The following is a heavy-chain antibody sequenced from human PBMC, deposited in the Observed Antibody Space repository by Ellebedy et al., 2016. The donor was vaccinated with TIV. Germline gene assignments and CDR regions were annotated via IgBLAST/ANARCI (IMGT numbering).Heavy chain of an antibody. CDR1: GITLSSYA. CDR2: ISHDGSHH. D-gene: IGHD3-10*01. V-gene: IGHV3-30*14. Sequence: SLKISXAASGITLSSYALHWVRQAPGTGLEWVAIISHDGSHHYFADSVKGRFTISRDNSESTLYLQMSSLRSEDTAVYYCARGGSYYGSGSYQKALDYWGQGTLVTVSS. CDR3: ARGGSYYGSGSYQKALDY. J-gene: IGHJ4*02.